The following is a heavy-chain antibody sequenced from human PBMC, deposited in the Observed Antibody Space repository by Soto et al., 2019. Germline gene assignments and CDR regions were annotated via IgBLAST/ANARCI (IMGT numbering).Heavy chain of an antibody. CDR3: ARDFRNTCTGATCIYFDY. D-gene: IGHD2-8*02. Sequence: QTPGQGLEXXXXISANSADTNSAEXFQGRVTLTTDTSTSXXXXELRSLTSDDTAVYFCARDFRNTCTGATCIYFDYWGQGTLVTVSS. J-gene: IGHJ4*02. CDR2: ISANSADT. V-gene: IGHV1-18*01.